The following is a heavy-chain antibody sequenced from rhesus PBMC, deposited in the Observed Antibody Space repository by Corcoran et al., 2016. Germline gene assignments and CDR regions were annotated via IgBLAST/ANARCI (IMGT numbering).Heavy chain of an antibody. Sequence: QVQLQESGPGLVKPSETLSLTCAVSGYSISSGYFWSWIRQPPGKGVEWIGYISYSGSTNYNPSLERRVTISRDTSKNQFSLKLTSVTAADTAVYYCARNIAAALDFDYWGQGVLVTVSS. CDR2: ISYSGST. V-gene: IGHV4-122*02. CDR1: GYSISSGYF. D-gene: IGHD6-31*01. CDR3: ARNIAAALDFDY. J-gene: IGHJ4*01.